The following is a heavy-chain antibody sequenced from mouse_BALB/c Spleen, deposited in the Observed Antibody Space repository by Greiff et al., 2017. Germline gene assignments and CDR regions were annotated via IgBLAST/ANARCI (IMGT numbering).Heavy chain of an antibody. Sequence: QHSQTLSLTCSFSGFSLSTSGMGVGWIRQPSGKGLEWLAHIWWDDDKYYNPSLKSQLTISKDTSRNQVFLKITSVDTADTATYYCARRVSWGAMDYWGQGTSVTVSS. CDR2: IWWDDDK. CDR1: GFSLSTSGMG. CDR3: ARRVSWGAMDY. J-gene: IGHJ4*01. V-gene: IGHV8-8*01.